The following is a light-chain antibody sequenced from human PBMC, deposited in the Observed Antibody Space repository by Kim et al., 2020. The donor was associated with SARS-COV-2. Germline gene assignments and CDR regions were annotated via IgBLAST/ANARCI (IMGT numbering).Light chain of an antibody. CDR3: QQYGSSQT. CDR1: QSVSSSY. CDR2: GAS. V-gene: IGKV3-20*01. J-gene: IGKJ1*01. Sequence: EIVLTQSPGTLSLSPGERATLSCRASQSVSSSYLGWYQQKPGQAPRLLIYGASSRATGIPDRFSGSGSGTDFTLTISRLEPEDFAVYYCQQYGSSQTFGQGTKVDIK.